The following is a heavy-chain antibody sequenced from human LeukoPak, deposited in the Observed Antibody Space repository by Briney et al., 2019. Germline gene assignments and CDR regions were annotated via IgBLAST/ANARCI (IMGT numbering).Heavy chain of an antibody. CDR2: IYYSGST. CDR3: ARTKSGYYSNFVL. Sequence: SETLSLTCTVSGGSISSSSYYWGWIRQPPGKGLEWIGSIYYSGSTYYNPSLKSRVTISIDTSKTQFSLKLSSVTAADTAVYYCARTKSGYYSNFVLWGQGALVTVSS. J-gene: IGHJ4*02. D-gene: IGHD3-22*01. CDR1: GGSISSSSYY. V-gene: IGHV4-39*07.